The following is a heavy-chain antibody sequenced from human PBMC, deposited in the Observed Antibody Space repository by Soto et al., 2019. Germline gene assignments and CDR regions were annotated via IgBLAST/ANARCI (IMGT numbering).Heavy chain of an antibody. V-gene: IGHV3-30*04. CDR1: GFTFSSYT. Sequence: QVQVVESGGAAVQPGQSLRLSCAASGFTFSSYTFHWVRQAPGKGLEWVAVVSYDGRQKFHADSVKGRFTISRDNFKNTVNLQMNSLRPEDTAIYFSVREYSPSWEGYFGLWGQGTRVTV. CDR3: VREYSPSWEGYFGL. D-gene: IGHD5-12*01. CDR2: VSYDGRQK. J-gene: IGHJ1*01.